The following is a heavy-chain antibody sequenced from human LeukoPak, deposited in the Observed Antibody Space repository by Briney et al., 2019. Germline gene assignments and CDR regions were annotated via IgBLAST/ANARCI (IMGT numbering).Heavy chain of an antibody. D-gene: IGHD1-26*01. Sequence: GGSLRLSCAASGSTFSSYAMSWVRQAPGKGLEWVSAISGSGGSTYYADSVKGRFTISRDNSKNTLYLQMNSLRAEDTAVYYCAKDRRSVGATDYWGQGTLVTVSS. CDR1: GSTFSSYA. V-gene: IGHV3-23*01. J-gene: IGHJ4*02. CDR2: ISGSGGST. CDR3: AKDRRSVGATDY.